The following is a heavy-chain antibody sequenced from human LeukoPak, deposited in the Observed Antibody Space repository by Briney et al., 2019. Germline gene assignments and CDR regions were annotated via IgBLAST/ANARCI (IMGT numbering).Heavy chain of an antibody. J-gene: IGHJ4*02. CDR3: ARGPMTVITWYLMLPYFDY. CDR2: INHSGST. Sequence: PSETLSLTCAVYGGSFSGYYWSWIRQPPGKGLEWIGEINHSGSTNYNPSLKSRVTISVDTSKNQFSLKLSSVTAADTAVYYCARGPMTVITWYLMLPYFDYWGQGTLVTVSS. D-gene: IGHD3-16*01. CDR1: GGSFSGYY. V-gene: IGHV4-34*01.